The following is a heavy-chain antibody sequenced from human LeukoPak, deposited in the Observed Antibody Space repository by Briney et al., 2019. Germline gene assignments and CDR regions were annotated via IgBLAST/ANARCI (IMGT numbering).Heavy chain of an antibody. Sequence: SETLSLTCTVSGGSINNFYWSWIRQPPGKGLEWIGYIHSTGSTNYNPSLKSRITISVDTSKNQFSLKLSSVTAADTALYYCARQGFYSYGSLDYWGQGALVTVSS. D-gene: IGHD3-10*01. CDR2: IHSTGST. CDR3: ARQGFYSYGSLDY. J-gene: IGHJ4*02. CDR1: GGSINNFY. V-gene: IGHV4-59*08.